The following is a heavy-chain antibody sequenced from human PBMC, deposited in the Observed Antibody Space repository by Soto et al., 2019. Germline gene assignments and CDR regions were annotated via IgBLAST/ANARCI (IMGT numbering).Heavy chain of an antibody. J-gene: IGHJ6*02. D-gene: IGHD6-13*01. CDR3: ARDTIAATPADYYGMDV. CDR1: GDSISSYY. V-gene: IGHV4-59*01. Sequence: SETLSLTCTVSGDSISSYYWSWIRQPPGKGLELIGYIYYSGSTKYNPSLKSRVTISVDTSKNQFSLKLSSVTAADTAVYYCARDTIAATPADYYGMDVWGQGTTVTVS. CDR2: IYYSGST.